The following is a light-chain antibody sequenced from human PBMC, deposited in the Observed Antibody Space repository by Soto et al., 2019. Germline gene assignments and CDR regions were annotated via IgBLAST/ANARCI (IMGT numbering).Light chain of an antibody. CDR3: LQGHNYPLS. V-gene: IGKV1-6*02. CDR2: AAT. CDR1: QGIGND. J-gene: IGKJ4*01. Sequence: AIQMAQSPSSLSASVGDRVTITCRASQGIGNDVGWYQQKPGKAPKLLLYAATTLQSGVPSRFSGTRSGTDFNLTISSLQPEDFETYYCLQGHNYPLSFGGATKVEIK.